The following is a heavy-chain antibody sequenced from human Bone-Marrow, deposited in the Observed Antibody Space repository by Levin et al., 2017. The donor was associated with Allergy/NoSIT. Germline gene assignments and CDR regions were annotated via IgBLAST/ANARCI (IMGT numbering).Heavy chain of an antibody. Sequence: SCEASGFTFTDVWMTWVRQAPGKGLEWVGRVKTAGGTTDYASTVKGRFIISRDDSKNTVFLQMNSLKTEDTAVYYCTTDFSRGYSGSWGQGTLVTVSS. CDR1: GFTFTDVW. V-gene: IGHV3-15*01. J-gene: IGHJ4*02. CDR2: VKTAGGTT. D-gene: IGHD3-3*01. CDR3: TTDFSRGYSGS.